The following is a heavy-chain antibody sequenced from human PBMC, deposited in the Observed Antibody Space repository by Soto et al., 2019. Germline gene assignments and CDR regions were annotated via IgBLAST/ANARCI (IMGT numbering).Heavy chain of an antibody. V-gene: IGHV3-23*01. CDR1: GFTFGIYA. Sequence: EVQLLVSGGGLEQPGGSLRLSCAASGFTFGIYAMYWVRQAPGKGLEWVSSISGSGGATYYADSVRGRFTISRDNSKSTLYLQMKSLRVEDTAVYYCAKRGPMTTVRSFDYWDQGTLVTVSS. CDR3: AKRGPMTTVRSFDY. J-gene: IGHJ4*02. D-gene: IGHD4-17*01. CDR2: ISGSGGAT.